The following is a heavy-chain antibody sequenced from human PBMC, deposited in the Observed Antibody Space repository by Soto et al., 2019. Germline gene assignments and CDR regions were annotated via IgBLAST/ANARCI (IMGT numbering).Heavy chain of an antibody. CDR1: GFTFSSYG. J-gene: IGHJ4*02. Sequence: GWLRCACAASGFTFSSYGMRGVRPAPGKGLEWVAVISYDGSNKYYADSVKGRFTISRDNSKNTLYLQMNSLRAEDTAVYYCAKDHSFGVAATIGYFDYWGQGTLVTVYS. D-gene: IGHD2-15*01. CDR3: AKDHSFGVAATIGYFDY. CDR2: ISYDGSNK. V-gene: IGHV3-30*18.